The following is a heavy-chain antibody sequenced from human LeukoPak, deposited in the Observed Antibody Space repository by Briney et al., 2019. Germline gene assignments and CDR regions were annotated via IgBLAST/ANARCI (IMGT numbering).Heavy chain of an antibody. CDR1: DGSLSSYY. CDR3: ARHPSAVAGKTFDY. D-gene: IGHD6-19*01. Sequence: SETLSLTCTVSDGSLSSYYWSWIRQPPGKGLEWIGYIYYSGNTNYNPSLKSRVTISVDTSKNQFSLKLSSVTAADTAVYYCARHPSAVAGKTFDYWGQGTLVTVSS. V-gene: IGHV4-59*08. CDR2: IYYSGNT. J-gene: IGHJ4*02.